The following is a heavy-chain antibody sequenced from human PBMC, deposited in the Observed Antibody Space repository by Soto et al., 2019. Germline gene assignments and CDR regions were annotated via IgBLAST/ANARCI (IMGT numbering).Heavy chain of an antibody. CDR1: GFNFRDHY. J-gene: IGHJ5*02. CDR3: ARGRIIVAGGFDP. CDR2: MSGSGGDV. V-gene: IGHV3-11*01. Sequence: KPGGSLRLSCAASGFNFRDHYMNWIRQAPGKGLEWVSYMSGSGGDVNYADSVRGRFTMSRDNAQNSLFLQMNSLSFEDTAVYYCARGRIIVAGGFDPWGQGTLVTVPQ. D-gene: IGHD6-19*01.